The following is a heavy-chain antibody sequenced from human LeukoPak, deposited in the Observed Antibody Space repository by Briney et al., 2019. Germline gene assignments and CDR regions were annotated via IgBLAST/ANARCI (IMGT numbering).Heavy chain of an antibody. D-gene: IGHD6-6*01. CDR2: IASDGSST. Sequence: GGSLRLSCAASGFTFSRYSVNWVRQAPGKGLVWVSRIASDGSSTTYADSVKGRFSISRDNAKNTLNLQMNSLRAEDTAIYYCVRDSSHYLGSSDYWGQGTLVTVSS. V-gene: IGHV3-74*01. J-gene: IGHJ4*02. CDR3: VRDSSHYLGSSDY. CDR1: GFTFSRYS.